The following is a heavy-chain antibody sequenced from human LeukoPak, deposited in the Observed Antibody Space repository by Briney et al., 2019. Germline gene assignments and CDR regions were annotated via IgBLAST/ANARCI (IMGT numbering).Heavy chain of an antibody. CDR1: GYTFTSYG. CDR2: IIPVFNTA. Sequence: ASVKVSCKASGYTFTSYGISWVRQAPGQGLEWMGGIIPVFNTADQAQKFQDRVTITADESTSTAYMELSSLRSEDTAVYYCARCPWQRDGQGAYYFDYWGQGTLVTVSS. J-gene: IGHJ4*02. D-gene: IGHD5-12*01. V-gene: IGHV1-69*13. CDR3: ARCPWQRDGQGAYYFDY.